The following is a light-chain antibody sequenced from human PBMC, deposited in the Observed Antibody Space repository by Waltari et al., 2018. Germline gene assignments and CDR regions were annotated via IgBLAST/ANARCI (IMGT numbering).Light chain of an antibody. V-gene: IGKV4-1*01. Sequence: DIVMTQSPDSLAVSLGERATINCKSSQSILYSYNNKGYLNWYHQKPGQPPKLLIYWASTRESGVPDRFSGSGSGTDFTLTISSLQAEDVALYFCQQYYAAPRTFGQGTKVEIK. CDR3: QQYYAAPRT. J-gene: IGKJ1*01. CDR1: QSILYSYNNKGY. CDR2: WAS.